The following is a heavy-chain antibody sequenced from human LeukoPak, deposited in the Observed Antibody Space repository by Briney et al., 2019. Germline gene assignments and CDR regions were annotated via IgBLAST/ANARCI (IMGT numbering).Heavy chain of an antibody. CDR3: ARDTTTVTENDAFDI. CDR1: GYTFTSYY. J-gene: IGHJ3*02. Sequence: GASVEVSCKASGYTFTSYYMHWVRQAPGQGLEWMGIINPSGGSTSYAQKFQGRVTMTRDMSTSTVYMELSSLRSEDTAVYYCARDTTTVTENDAFDIWGQGTMVTVSS. CDR2: INPSGGST. V-gene: IGHV1-46*01. D-gene: IGHD4-17*01.